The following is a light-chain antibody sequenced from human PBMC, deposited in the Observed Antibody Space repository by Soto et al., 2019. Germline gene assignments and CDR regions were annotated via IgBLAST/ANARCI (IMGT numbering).Light chain of an antibody. CDR3: QQSFSAPLT. CDR2: AAS. Sequence: DIRMTQSPSSLSASVGDSITITCRASQNINIYLNWYQQKPGKVPQFLIYAASSLRSGVPSRFSGSGSGTDFTLTITNLQPEDSATYYCQQSFSAPLTCGPGTKVNI. CDR1: QNINIY. V-gene: IGKV1-39*01. J-gene: IGKJ3*01.